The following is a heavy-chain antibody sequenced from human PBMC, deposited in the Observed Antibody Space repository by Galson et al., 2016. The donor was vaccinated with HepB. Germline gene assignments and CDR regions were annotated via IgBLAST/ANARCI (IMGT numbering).Heavy chain of an antibody. CDR2: IGGSGDNT. V-gene: IGHV3-23*01. CDR3: ARGVGSPDY. Sequence: SLRLSCAASGFSFGSDDMSWVRQPPGKGLEWISGIGGSGDNTFYAESVKGRFTVSRDNSKNTLYLQMNSLRAQDTAVYYCARGVGSPDYWGRGTLVTVSS. D-gene: IGHD5-12*01. CDR1: GFSFGSDD. J-gene: IGHJ4*02.